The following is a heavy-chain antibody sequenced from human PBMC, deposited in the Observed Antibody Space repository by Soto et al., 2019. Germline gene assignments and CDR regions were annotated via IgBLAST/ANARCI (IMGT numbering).Heavy chain of an antibody. V-gene: IGHV3-48*01. CDR3: ARDRYDYIWGSYRSRDAFDI. CDR2: ISSSSSTI. CDR1: GFTFSSYS. Sequence: GGSLRLSCAASGFTFSSYSMNWVRQAPGKGLEWVSYISSSSSTIYYADSVKGRFTISRDNAKNSLYLQMNSLRAENTAVYYCARDRYDYIWGSYRSRDAFDIWGQGTMVTVSS. J-gene: IGHJ3*02. D-gene: IGHD3-16*02.